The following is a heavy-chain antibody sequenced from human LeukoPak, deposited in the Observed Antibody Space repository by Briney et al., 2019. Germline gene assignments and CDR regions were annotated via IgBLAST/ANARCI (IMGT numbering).Heavy chain of an antibody. CDR3: ARHSSSCSWGTCDFYYYDS. D-gene: IGHD2-15*01. CDR1: GCDFIAQW. Sequence: GESLKISCKGSGCDFIAQWIDWLRQMPGKGLEWVGSIYPGDAETKYNSSFEGQVTISTDKSITTAYLQWSGLRASHPALYFCARHSSSCSWGTCDFYYYDSWGQGTRVTVSS. V-gene: IGHV5-51*01. J-gene: IGHJ4*02. CDR2: IYPGDAET.